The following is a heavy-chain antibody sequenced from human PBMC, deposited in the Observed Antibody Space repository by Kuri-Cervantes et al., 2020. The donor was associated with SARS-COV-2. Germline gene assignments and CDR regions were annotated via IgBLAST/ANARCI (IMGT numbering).Heavy chain of an antibody. V-gene: IGHV4-34*01. CDR2: INHSGST. CDR3: ARGTSTFRVITTPFDY. CDR1: GGSISSHY. J-gene: IGHJ4*02. D-gene: IGHD3-22*01. Sequence: SETLSLTCTVSGGSISSHYWSWIRQPPGKGLEWIGEINHSGSTNYNPSLKSRVTISVDTSKNQFSLKLSSVTAADTAVYYCARGTSTFRVITTPFDYWGQGTLVTVSS.